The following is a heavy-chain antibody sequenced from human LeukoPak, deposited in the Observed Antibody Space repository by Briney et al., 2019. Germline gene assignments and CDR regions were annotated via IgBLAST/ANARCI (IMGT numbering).Heavy chain of an antibody. CDR1: GSTVGSNH. CDR3: ARNWFDP. CDR2: FYAAGTI. V-gene: IGHV3-53*05. J-gene: IGHJ5*02. Sequence: GGSLRLSCAASGSTVGSNHMTWVRQAPNKGLEWVSIFYAAGTIYYSPSVKGRFTISRDKSKNTVYLQMNSLRFEDTAMYYCARNWFDPWGQGTLVTVSS.